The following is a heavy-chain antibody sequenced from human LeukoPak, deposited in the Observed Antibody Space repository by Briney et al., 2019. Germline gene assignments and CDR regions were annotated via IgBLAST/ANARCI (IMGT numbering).Heavy chain of an antibody. V-gene: IGHV3-74*01. CDR2: INDDGSAT. Sequence: PGGSLRLSCAASGFTFSSYSMNWVRQAPGKGLVWVSRINDDGSATFYADSVKGRFTISRDNAKNSLYLQMNSQRAEDTAVYYCARSCSGGTCNFPKFEPWGQGTLVTVSS. CDR3: ARSCSGGTCNFPKFEP. D-gene: IGHD2-15*01. J-gene: IGHJ5*02. CDR1: GFTFSSYS.